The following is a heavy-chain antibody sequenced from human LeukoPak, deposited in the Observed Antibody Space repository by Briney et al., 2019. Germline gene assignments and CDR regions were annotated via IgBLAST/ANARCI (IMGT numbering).Heavy chain of an antibody. CDR1: GFTVSSNY. D-gene: IGHD5-12*01. Sequence: GGSLRLSRAASGFTVSSNYMSWVRQAPGKGLEWVSVIYSGGSTYYADSVKGRFTISRDNSKNTLYLQMNSLRAEDTAVYYCASGYRYIVATHDYWGQGTLVTVSS. CDR3: ASGYRYIVATHDY. J-gene: IGHJ4*02. V-gene: IGHV3-66*01. CDR2: IYSGGST.